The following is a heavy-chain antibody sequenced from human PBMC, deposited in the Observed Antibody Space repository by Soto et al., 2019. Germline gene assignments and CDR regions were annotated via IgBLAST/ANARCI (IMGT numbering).Heavy chain of an antibody. Sequence: GASVKVSCKASGDMFSSYAISWVRQAPGQGLEWMGGIIPIFGTANYAQKFQGRVTITAAESTSTAYMELSSLKSEDTAVYYCARGLGPYHYDSSGSYDAFDIWGQGTMVTVSS. CDR3: ARGLGPYHYDSSGSYDAFDI. CDR1: GDMFSSYA. D-gene: IGHD3-22*01. V-gene: IGHV1-69*13. CDR2: IIPIFGTA. J-gene: IGHJ3*02.